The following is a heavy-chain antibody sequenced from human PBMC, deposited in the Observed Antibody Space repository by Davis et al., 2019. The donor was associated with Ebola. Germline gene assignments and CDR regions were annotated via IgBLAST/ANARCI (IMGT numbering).Heavy chain of an antibody. Sequence: HSQTLSLTCAISGDSVSSGGWNWIRQSPSRGLEWLGRTYYNSKWFHDYAPSVKTRITINADTSKNLFSLQLSSVTPEDTAVYYCVRGWGRIGMGVWGQGTTVTVSS. D-gene: IGHD1-26*01. CDR1: GDSVSSGG. J-gene: IGHJ6*02. CDR2: TYYNSKWFH. V-gene: IGHV6-1*01. CDR3: VRGWGRIGMGV.